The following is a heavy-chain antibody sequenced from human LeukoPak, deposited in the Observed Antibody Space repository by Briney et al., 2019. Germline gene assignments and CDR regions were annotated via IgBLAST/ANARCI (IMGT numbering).Heavy chain of an antibody. D-gene: IGHD6-19*01. CDR2: INPSGGST. V-gene: IGHV1-46*01. CDR3: ATRVVAGIPYYFDH. J-gene: IGHJ4*02. CDR1: GYTFTSYY. Sequence: ASVKVSCKASGYTFTSYYMHWVRQAPGQGLEWMGIINPSGGSTSYAQKFQGRVTMTRDTSIGTAYMELSSLRSDDTAVYYCATRVVAGIPYYFDHWGQGPLVTVSS.